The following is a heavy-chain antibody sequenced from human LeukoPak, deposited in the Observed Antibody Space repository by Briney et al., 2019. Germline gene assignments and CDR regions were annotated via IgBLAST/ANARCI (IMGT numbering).Heavy chain of an antibody. CDR1: GFTFSSHS. CDR2: ISSGSSAR. Sequence: GGSLRLSCAASGFTFSSHSMNWVRQTPGKGLEWVSYISSGSSARYYADSVKGRFTISRDDARNSLYLQMNSLRAEDTAVYFCARDGSAYNLDYWGQGVLVTVSS. J-gene: IGHJ4*02. V-gene: IGHV3-48*01. CDR3: ARDGSAYNLDY. D-gene: IGHD3-16*01.